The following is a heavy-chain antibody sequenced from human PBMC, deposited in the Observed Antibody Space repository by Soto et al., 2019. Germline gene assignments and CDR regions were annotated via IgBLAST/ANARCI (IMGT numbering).Heavy chain of an antibody. Sequence: QVQLVQSGAEVKKPGASVKVSCKASGYTFSNYGISWVRQAPGQGLEWMGWISAYNGNTKYAQKLQGRVTMTTDTATRTAYMGLRSLRSADTSVYYWAMDAPPHDYLGQGTLVTVSS. J-gene: IGHJ4*02. CDR3: AMDAPPHDY. V-gene: IGHV1-18*01. CDR2: ISAYNGNT. CDR1: GYTFSNYG. D-gene: IGHD2-2*03.